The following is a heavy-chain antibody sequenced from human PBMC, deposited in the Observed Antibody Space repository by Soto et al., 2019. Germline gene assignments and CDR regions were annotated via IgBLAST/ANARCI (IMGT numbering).Heavy chain of an antibody. CDR2: LYYSDNT. CDR3: ARVGGVAARTFDY. V-gene: IGHV4-59*01. Sequence: SETLSLTCTVSGGSISPFYWSWVRQPPGKGLEWIGYLYYSDNTNYNPSLKSRVTISVDASKNQVSLRLTSVTAADTAVYYCARVGGVAARTFDYWGQGNVVTAS. CDR1: GGSISPFY. J-gene: IGHJ4*02. D-gene: IGHD3-16*01.